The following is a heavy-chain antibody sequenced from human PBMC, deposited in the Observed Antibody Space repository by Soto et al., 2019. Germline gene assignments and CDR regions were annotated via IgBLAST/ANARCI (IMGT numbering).Heavy chain of an antibody. D-gene: IGHD5-18*01. J-gene: IGHJ6*03. V-gene: IGHV1-8*01. CDR1: GYTFTGYD. Sequence: QVQLVQSGAEVKKPGASVKVSCKASGYTFTGYDINWVRQATGQGLEWMGWMNPNSGNTGYAQKFQGRVTMTRNTSISTAYMELSSLRSEDTAVYYCARQIQLWRRYYYYYMDVWGKGTTVTVSS. CDR2: MNPNSGNT. CDR3: ARQIQLWRRYYYYYMDV.